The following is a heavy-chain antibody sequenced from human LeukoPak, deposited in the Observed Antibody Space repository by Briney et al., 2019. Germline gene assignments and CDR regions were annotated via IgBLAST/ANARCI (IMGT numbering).Heavy chain of an antibody. CDR3: LTIVETDLDAFDI. J-gene: IGHJ3*02. V-gene: IGHV3-74*01. CDR2: INPDDGST. Sequence: PGGSLRLSCAASGFTFRKYWLHWVRQAPGKGLVWVSRINPDDGSTSYADSVKGRFTISRDNAKSTLYLQMNSLRAEDTAVYYCLTIVETDLDAFDIWGRGTKVTVSS. D-gene: IGHD2-21*01. CDR1: GFTFRKYW.